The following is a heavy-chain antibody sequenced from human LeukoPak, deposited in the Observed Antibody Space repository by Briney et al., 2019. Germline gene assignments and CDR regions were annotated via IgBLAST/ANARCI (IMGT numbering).Heavy chain of an antibody. V-gene: IGHV5-51*01. CDR2: IYPGDSDT. J-gene: IGHJ3*02. CDR1: GYSFTSYW. Sequence: GESLKISCKGSGYSFTSYWIGWVRQMPGKGLEWMGIIYPGDSDTRYSPSFQGQVTISADTSITTAYLQWSSLKASDTAMYYCARLWTTMVRGVIIRGDAFDIWGQGTMVTVSS. CDR3: ARLWTTMVRGVIIRGDAFDI. D-gene: IGHD3-10*01.